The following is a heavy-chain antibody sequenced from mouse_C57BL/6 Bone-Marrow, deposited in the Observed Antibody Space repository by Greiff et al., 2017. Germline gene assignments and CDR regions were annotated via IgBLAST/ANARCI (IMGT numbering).Heavy chain of an antibody. Sequence: QVQLKESGAELVKPGASVKLSCKASGYTFTEYTIHWVKQRSGQGLEWIGWFYPGSGSIKYNEKFKDKATLTADKSSSTVYMELSRLTSEDSAVYFCARHAVYYGNGVNFDYWGQGTTLTVSS. CDR3: ARHAVYYGNGVNFDY. D-gene: IGHD2-1*01. J-gene: IGHJ2*01. V-gene: IGHV1-62-2*01. CDR1: GYTFTEYT. CDR2: FYPGSGSI.